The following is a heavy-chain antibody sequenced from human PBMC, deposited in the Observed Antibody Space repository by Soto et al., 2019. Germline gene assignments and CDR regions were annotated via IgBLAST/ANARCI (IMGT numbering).Heavy chain of an antibody. CDR2: IYHSGST. V-gene: IGHV4-4*02. CDR1: SGSISSSNW. J-gene: IGHJ6*03. D-gene: IGHD5-18*01. Sequence: QVQLQESGPGLVKPSGTLSLTCAVSSGSISSSNWWSWVRQPPGKGLEWIGEIYHSGSTNYNPSLKSRVTISVDKSKNQFSLKLSSVTAADTAVYYCARTAMVSPPYYYYYYMDVWGKGTTVTVSS. CDR3: ARTAMVSPPYYYYYYMDV.